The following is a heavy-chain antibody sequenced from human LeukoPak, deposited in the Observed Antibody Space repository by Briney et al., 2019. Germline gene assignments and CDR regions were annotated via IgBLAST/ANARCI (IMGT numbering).Heavy chain of an antibody. V-gene: IGHV4-61*02. CDR3: ARGQYQRSHAFDI. J-gene: IGHJ3*02. CDR2: IYTSGST. CDR1: GGSISSGSYY. Sequence: PSETLSLNCTVSGGSISSGSYYWRWIRQPAGKGLEWIGRIYTSGSTNYNPSLKSRVTISVDTSKNQFSLKLSSVTAADTAVYYCARGQYQRSHAFDIWGQGTMVTVSS. D-gene: IGHD2-2*01.